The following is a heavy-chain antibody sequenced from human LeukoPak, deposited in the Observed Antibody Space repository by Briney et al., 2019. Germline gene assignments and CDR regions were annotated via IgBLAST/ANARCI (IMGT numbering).Heavy chain of an antibody. CDR2: IHYSGIT. V-gene: IGHV4-59*01. D-gene: IGHD6-19*01. Sequence: PETLSLTCSVSGASISRDYWSWIRQSPGKGLEWIGYIHYSGITNYNLSLKSRVTIFLDTSKNQFSLRLRSVTAADTAVYYCVYSSGWTNFYYYGMDVWGQGTTVTVSS. J-gene: IGHJ6*02. CDR3: VYSSGWTNFYYYGMDV. CDR1: GASISRDY.